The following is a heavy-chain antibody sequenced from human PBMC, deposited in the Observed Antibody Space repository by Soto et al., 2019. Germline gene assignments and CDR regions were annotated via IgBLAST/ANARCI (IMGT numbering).Heavy chain of an antibody. CDR2: ISSSSDTI. J-gene: IGHJ4*02. V-gene: IGHV3-48*02. Sequence: GGSLRLSCAASGFTFSTFAMNWVRQAPGKGLEWVSYISSSSDTINYADSLRGRFTISRDNAKDSLFLQMNSLRDEDTAVYYCVRDHQDYVWGTYRFGYWGQGTLVTVSS. CDR3: VRDHQDYVWGTYRFGY. D-gene: IGHD3-16*02. CDR1: GFTFSTFA.